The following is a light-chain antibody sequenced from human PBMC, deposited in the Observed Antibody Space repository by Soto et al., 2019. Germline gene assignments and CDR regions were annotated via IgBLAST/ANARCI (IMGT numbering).Light chain of an antibody. V-gene: IGKV1-5*03. CDR1: QSISSW. CDR3: QQYNSYSRT. J-gene: IGKJ1*01. Sequence: IQMPQSPYTLSASVGDRVTITCRASQSISSWLAWYQQKPGKAPKLLIYKASSLESGVPSRFSGSGSGTEFTLTISSLQPDDFATYYCQQYNSYSRTFGQGTMV. CDR2: KAS.